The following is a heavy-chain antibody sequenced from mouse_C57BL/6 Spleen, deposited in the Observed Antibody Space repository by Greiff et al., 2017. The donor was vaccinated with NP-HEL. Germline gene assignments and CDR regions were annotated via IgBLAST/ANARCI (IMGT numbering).Heavy chain of an antibody. CDR2: IDPSDSYT. Sequence: VQLQQPGAELVKPGASVKLSCKASGYTFTSYWMHWVKQRPGQGLEWIGVIDPSDSYTNYNQKFKGKATLTVDTSSSTAYMQLSSLTSEDSAVYYCARNYDGYLYAMDYWGQGTSVTVSS. CDR1: GYTFTSYW. D-gene: IGHD2-3*01. CDR3: ARNYDGYLYAMDY. J-gene: IGHJ4*01. V-gene: IGHV1-69*02.